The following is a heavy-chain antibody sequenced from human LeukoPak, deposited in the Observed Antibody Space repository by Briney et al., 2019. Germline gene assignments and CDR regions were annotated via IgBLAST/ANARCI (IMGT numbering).Heavy chain of an antibody. Sequence: GGSLRLSCAASGFTVRSNYMTWVRQAPGKGLVWVSRINSDGSITSYADSVKGRFAISRDNSKNTLYLLLNSLRAEDTAVYYCARARDNYDISSFSALDYWGQGTLVTVSS. V-gene: IGHV3-74*01. J-gene: IGHJ4*02. CDR1: GFTVRSNY. D-gene: IGHD3-22*01. CDR2: INSDGSIT. CDR3: ARARDNYDISSFSALDY.